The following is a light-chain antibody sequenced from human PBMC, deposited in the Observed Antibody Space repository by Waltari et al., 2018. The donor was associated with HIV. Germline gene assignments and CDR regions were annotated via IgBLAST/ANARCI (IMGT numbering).Light chain of an antibody. Sequence: QSVLTQPPSASGTPGQRVTISCSGSSSNIGSNYLYWYQQLPGTAPKLLIYRNNQRPSGVPDRLSGSKSGTSASLAISGLRSEDEADYYCAAWDDSLSGLVFGGGTKLTVL. CDR1: SSNIGSNY. CDR3: AAWDDSLSGLV. CDR2: RNN. V-gene: IGLV1-47*01. J-gene: IGLJ3*02.